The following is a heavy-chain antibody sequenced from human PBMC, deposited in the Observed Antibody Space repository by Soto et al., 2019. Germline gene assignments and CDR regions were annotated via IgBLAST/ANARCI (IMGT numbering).Heavy chain of an antibody. CDR3: MLGSGWKDFDY. D-gene: IGHD3-22*01. CDR1: GGSISCSRYY. J-gene: IGHJ4*02. V-gene: IGHV4-39*01. Sequence: QLQLQESGPGLVKPSETLSLTCTVSGGSISCSRYYWGWVRQPPGKGLEWIGKIYYSGSTYYNPSLKSRVTISVDTSKNQFSLKLSSVTAADTAVYYCMLGSGWKDFDYWGQGTLVTVSS. CDR2: IYYSGST.